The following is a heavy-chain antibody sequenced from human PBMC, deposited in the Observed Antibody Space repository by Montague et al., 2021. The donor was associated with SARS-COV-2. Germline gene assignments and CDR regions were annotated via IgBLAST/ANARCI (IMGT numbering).Heavy chain of an antibody. CDR3: AHRRPLWGYFDY. CDR2: IXWDDDK. J-gene: IGHJ4*02. Sequence: VKPTQTLTLTCTFSGFSLSTSGVGVGWICQPPGKALEWLALIXWDDDKRYSPSLKSRLTITKDTSKNQVVLTMTNMDPVDTATYYCAHRRPLWGYFDYWGQGTLVTVSS. V-gene: IGHV2-5*02. CDR1: GFSLSTSGVG. D-gene: IGHD7-27*01.